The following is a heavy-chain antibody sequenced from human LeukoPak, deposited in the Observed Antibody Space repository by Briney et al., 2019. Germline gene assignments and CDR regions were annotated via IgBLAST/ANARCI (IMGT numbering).Heavy chain of an antibody. Sequence: GGSLRLSCAASGFTFSNAWMSWVRQAPGKGLEWVGRIKSKTDGGTTDYAAPVKGRFSISRDYSKNTLYLQMNSLKTEDTAVYYCTTRNTYLCDVDYWGQGTLGTVSS. D-gene: IGHD1/OR15-1a*01. CDR1: GFTFSNAW. J-gene: IGHJ4*02. V-gene: IGHV3-15*01. CDR3: TTRNTYLCDVDY. CDR2: IKSKTDGGTT.